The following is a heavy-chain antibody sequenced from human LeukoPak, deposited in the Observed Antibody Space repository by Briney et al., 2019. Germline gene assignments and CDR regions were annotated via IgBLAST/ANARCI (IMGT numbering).Heavy chain of an antibody. J-gene: IGHJ3*02. CDR3: ASAPGWGFDAFDI. D-gene: IGHD7-27*01. CDR1: GGSISSYF. CDR2: VYYTGST. Sequence: PSETLSLTCTVSGGSISSYFWTWIRQPPGKGLEWIGYVYYTGSTNYNPSLKSRVTISVDTSKNQFSLKLNSVTAADTAVYYCASAPGWGFDAFDIWGQGTMVTVSS. V-gene: IGHV4-59*01.